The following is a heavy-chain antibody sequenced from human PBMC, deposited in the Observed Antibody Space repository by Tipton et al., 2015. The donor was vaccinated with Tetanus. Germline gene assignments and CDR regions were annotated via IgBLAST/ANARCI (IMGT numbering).Heavy chain of an antibody. D-gene: IGHD2-21*02. V-gene: IGHV3-7*04. Sequence: GSLRLSCAASGFNFSSYWMSWVRQAPEKGLEWVANIKQDGSKKYYVDSVKGRFTISRDNAKNSLYLQMISLRAEDTAVYSCARGMAEASNCGGDCYSDYWGQGTLVTVSSGMDVWGQGTTVTVSS. CDR1: GFNFSSYW. CDR2: IKQDGSKK. CDR3: ARGMAEASNCGGDCYSDYWGQGTLVTVSSGMDV. J-gene: IGHJ6*02.